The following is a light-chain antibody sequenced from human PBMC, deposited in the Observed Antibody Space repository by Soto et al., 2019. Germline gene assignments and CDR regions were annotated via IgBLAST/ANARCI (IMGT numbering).Light chain of an antibody. CDR2: DAS. CDR1: QSVGSY. V-gene: IGKV3-11*01. Sequence: EIVLTQSPATLSLSPGERATLACRASQSVGSYLAWYQHKPGQAPRLLIHDASNRATGIPARFSGSGSGTDFTLTISSLEHEDSAVYYCQQRSNWPRVTFGQGTKLEIK. J-gene: IGKJ2*01. CDR3: QQRSNWPRVT.